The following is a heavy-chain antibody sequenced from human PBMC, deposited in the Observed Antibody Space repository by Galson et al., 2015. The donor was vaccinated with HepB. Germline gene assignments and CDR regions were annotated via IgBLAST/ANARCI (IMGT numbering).Heavy chain of an antibody. CDR3: ASALEQWEPVQYYYGMDV. CDR1: GFTFSSYA. D-gene: IGHD1-26*01. CDR2: ISYDGSNK. Sequence: LRLSCAASGFTFSSYAMHWVRQAPGKGLEWVAVISYDGSNKYYADSVKGRFTISRDNSKNTLYLQMNSLRAEDTAVYYCASALEQWEPVQYYYGMDVWGQGTTVTVSS. V-gene: IGHV3-30*04. J-gene: IGHJ6*02.